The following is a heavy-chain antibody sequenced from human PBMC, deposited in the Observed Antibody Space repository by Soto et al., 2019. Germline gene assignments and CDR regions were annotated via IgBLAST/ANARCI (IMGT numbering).Heavy chain of an antibody. J-gene: IGHJ4*02. CDR2: INPSGDST. Sequence: GWTLRLSCVASGFTFSRHGLSLVRQAQGKGLEWVSKINPSGDSTFYADSVKGRFTIYRDNSKNTVYLQMNSLSVGDTAVYLCAKVDVSTAGPFDYRGQGAMVTGSS. D-gene: IGHD6-13*01. CDR1: GFTFSRHG. CDR3: AKVDVSTAGPFDY. V-gene: IGHV3-23*01.